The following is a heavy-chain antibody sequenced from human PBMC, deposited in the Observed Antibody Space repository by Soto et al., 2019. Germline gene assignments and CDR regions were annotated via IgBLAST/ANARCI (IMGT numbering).Heavy chain of an antibody. D-gene: IGHD2-2*01. CDR3: AKKGGDLCSSTSCYGNYYYYMDV. Sequence: PGGSLRLSCAASGFTFSSYAMSWVRQAPGKGLEWVSAISGSGGSTYYADSVKGRFTISRDNSKNTLYLQMNSLRAEDTAVYYCAKKGGDLCSSTSCYGNYYYYMDVWGKGTTVTVSS. CDR1: GFTFSSYA. V-gene: IGHV3-23*01. CDR2: ISGSGGST. J-gene: IGHJ6*03.